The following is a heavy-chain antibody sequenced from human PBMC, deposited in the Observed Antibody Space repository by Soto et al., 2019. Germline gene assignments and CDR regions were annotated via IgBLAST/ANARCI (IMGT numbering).Heavy chain of an antibody. CDR1: GFTFNNAW. Sequence: GGSLRLSCAASGFTFNNAWMSWVRQAPGMGLEWVGRIKSKTDVGSTTYAAPVKGRLTISRDDSQNTLYLQMNSLKTEDTAVYYCTLDIVVVGAADYWGQGTLVTVSS. CDR2: IKSKTDVGST. CDR3: TLDIVVVGAADY. V-gene: IGHV3-15*01. J-gene: IGHJ4*02. D-gene: IGHD2-15*01.